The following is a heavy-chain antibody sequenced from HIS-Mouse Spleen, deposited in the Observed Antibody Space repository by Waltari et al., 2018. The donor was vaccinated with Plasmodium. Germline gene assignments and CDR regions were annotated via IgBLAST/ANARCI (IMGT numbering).Heavy chain of an antibody. J-gene: IGHJ4*02. V-gene: IGHV3-30*18. CDR3: AKEVLGYYDFWSRPDY. D-gene: IGHD3-3*01. CDR2: ISYYGSNK. CDR1: GFTFSSHG. Sequence: QVQLVESGGGVVQPGRSLRLSCAASGFTFSSHGMHRVRQAPGKGLVWVAGISYYGSNKTYADSVQGRFTISRDNSKNTLYLQMNSLRAEDTAVYYCAKEVLGYYDFWSRPDYWGQGTLVTVSS.